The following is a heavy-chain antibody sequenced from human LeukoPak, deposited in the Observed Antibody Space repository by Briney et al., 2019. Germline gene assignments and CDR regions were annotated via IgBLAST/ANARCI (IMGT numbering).Heavy chain of an antibody. D-gene: IGHD5-24*01. Sequence: PSETLSLTCAVYGGSFSGYYWSWIRQPPGKGLEWIGEINHSGSTNYNPSLKSRVTISVDTSKNQFSLKLSSVTAADTAVYYCARVVEMATSLYYYYYMDVWGKGTTVTVSS. J-gene: IGHJ6*03. CDR3: ARVVEMATSLYYYYYMDV. V-gene: IGHV4-34*01. CDR1: GGSFSGYY. CDR2: INHSGST.